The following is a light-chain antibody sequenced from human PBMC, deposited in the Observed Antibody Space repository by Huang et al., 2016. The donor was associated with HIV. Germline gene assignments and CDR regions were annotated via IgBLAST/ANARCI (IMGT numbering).Light chain of an antibody. CDR3: QQYGSSPGT. CDR2: GAS. CDR1: HRVANNF. J-gene: IGKJ1*01. Sequence: EIVLTQSPGTLSLSPGERATLSCRASHRVANNFLAWYRQRPGQAPRLLIDGASTRATGIAGRFSGSGSGTDFILTINRLEPEDFAVYYCQQYGSSPGTFGQGTKVEIK. V-gene: IGKV3-20*01.